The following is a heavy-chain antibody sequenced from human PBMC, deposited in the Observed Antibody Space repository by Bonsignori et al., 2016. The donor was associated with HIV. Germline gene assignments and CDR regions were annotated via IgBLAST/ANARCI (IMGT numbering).Heavy chain of an antibody. CDR3: ARDVDSSGLDDAFDI. D-gene: IGHD3-22*01. CDR1: GFTFSSYS. J-gene: IGHJ3*02. V-gene: IGHV3-21*01. Sequence: GGSLRLSCAASGFTFSSYSMNWVRQAPGKGLEWVSSISSSSSYIYYADSVKGRFTISRDNAKNSLYLQMNSLRAEDTAVYYCARDVDSSGLDDAFDIWGQGTMVTVSS. CDR2: ISSSSSYI.